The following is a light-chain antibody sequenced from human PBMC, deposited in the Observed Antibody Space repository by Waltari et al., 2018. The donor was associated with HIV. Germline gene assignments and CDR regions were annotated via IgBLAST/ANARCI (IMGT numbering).Light chain of an antibody. CDR2: NNN. CDR1: SSNIGSNP. Sequence: AGQRVTFSCSGSSSNIGSNPVDWYQKLPGTAPRLLIYNNNQRPSGVPDRFSGSKSGTSASLAISGLQSEDEADYYCAAWDDSLNGHVLFGGGTKLTVL. J-gene: IGLJ2*01. V-gene: IGLV1-44*01. CDR3: AAWDDSLNGHVL.